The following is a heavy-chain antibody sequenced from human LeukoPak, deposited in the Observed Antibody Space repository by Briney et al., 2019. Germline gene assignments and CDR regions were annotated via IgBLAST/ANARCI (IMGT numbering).Heavy chain of an antibody. D-gene: IGHD2-15*01. J-gene: IGHJ4*02. CDR3: AKISWDGRGTFY. Sequence: GGSLRLSCAASGFTFSTYSMSWVRQAPGKGLEWVSAIRGGGENTYYAGSVKGRFTISRDNSKDTLSLQMNSLRAEDTAIYYCAKISWDGRGTFYWGQGTLVTVSS. CDR1: GFTFSTYS. V-gene: IGHV3-23*01. CDR2: IRGGGENT.